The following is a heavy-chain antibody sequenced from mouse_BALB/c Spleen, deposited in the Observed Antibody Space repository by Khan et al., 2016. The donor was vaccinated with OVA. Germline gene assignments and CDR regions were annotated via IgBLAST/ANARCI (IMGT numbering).Heavy chain of an antibody. CDR2: INSNGGST. J-gene: IGHJ2*01. CDR1: GFTFSSYG. CDR3: AIMARTIN. V-gene: IGHV5-6-3*01. Sequence: DVQLVESGGGLVQPGGSLKLSCAASGFTFSSYGMSWVRQTPDKRLELVATINSNGGSTYYTDSVKGRFTISRDNAKNTLYLQMSSLKSDDTAMYYCAIMARTINWGQGTTLTVSS.